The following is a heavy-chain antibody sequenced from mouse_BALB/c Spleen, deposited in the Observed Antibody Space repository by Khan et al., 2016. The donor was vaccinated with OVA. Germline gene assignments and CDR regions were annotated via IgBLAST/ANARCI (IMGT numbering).Heavy chain of an antibody. D-gene: IGHD1-1*01. CDR2: ISYSGNT. CDR3: ARIYGGDFDY. V-gene: IGHV3-2*02. Sequence: VQLKESGPGLVKPSQSLSLTCTVTGYSITTDYAWNWIRQFPGSKLEWMGHISYSGNTKYNPSLKSRISITRDTSKNQFFLQLKSVTTEDTARYYCARIYGGDFDYWGQGTTLTVSP. CDR1: GYSITTDYA. J-gene: IGHJ2*01.